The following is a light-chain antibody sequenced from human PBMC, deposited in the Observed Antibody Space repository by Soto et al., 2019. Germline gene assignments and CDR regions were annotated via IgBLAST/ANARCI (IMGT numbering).Light chain of an antibody. V-gene: IGKV1-33*01. J-gene: IGKJ4*01. CDR1: HDISDS. CDR3: QQYDERPLT. Sequence: DIPMTQSPSSLSASVGDRVTITCQASHDISDSLNWYQQKPGKAPNLVIFGASNLETGVPSRFSGSGSGTDFTLIISSLQPEDIATYYCQQYDERPLTFGGGTNVEI. CDR2: GAS.